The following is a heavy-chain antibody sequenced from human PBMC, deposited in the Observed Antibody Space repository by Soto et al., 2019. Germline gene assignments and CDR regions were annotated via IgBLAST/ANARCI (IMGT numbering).Heavy chain of an antibody. D-gene: IGHD5-18*01. J-gene: IGHJ4*02. Sequence: GGSLRLSCVASGFSFGNYAMNWVRQDPGKGLQWVASISNSGGITYYADSVKGRFTISRDNSENTLFLQLNSLRVEDTAIYYCAKDWMGLGYFFEYWGQGTLVTVAS. CDR1: GFSFGNYA. CDR2: ISNSGGIT. V-gene: IGHV3-23*01. CDR3: AKDWMGLGYFFEY.